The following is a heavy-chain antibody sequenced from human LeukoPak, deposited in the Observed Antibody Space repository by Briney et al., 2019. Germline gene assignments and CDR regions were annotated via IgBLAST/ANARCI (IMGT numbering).Heavy chain of an antibody. CDR2: ISWNSGSI. CDR1: GFTFDDYA. J-gene: IGHJ4*02. CDR3: ARVRGIAVAGEIDY. D-gene: IGHD6-19*01. V-gene: IGHV3-9*01. Sequence: PGRSLRLSCAASGFTFDDYAMHWVRQAPGKGLEWVSGISWNSGSIGYADSVKGRFTISRDSAKNSLYLQMNSLRAEDTAVYYCARVRGIAVAGEIDYWGQGILVTVSS.